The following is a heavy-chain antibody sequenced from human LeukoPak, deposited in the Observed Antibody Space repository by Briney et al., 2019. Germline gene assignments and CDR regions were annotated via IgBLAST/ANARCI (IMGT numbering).Heavy chain of an antibody. V-gene: IGHV3-21*01. CDR1: GFTFSSYS. J-gene: IGHJ4*02. Sequence: GGSLRLSCAASGFTFSSYSMNWVRQAPGKGPEWVSSISSSSSYIYYADAVKGRFTITRDNAKNSLYLQMNSLRAEDTAVYYCARDCSSTSCYLDYWGQGTLVTVSS. D-gene: IGHD2-2*01. CDR2: ISSSSSYI. CDR3: ARDCSSTSCYLDY.